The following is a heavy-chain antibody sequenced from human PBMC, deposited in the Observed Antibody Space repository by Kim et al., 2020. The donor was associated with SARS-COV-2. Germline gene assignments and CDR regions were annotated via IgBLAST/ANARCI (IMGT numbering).Heavy chain of an antibody. CDR3: AKDSLKGVVTG. V-gene: IGHV3-23*03. Sequence: GGSLRLSCAASGFTFSSYAMSWVRQAPGKGLEWVSVIYSGGSSTYYADSVKGRFTISRDNSKNTLYLQMNSLRAEDTAVYYCAKDSLKGVVTGWGQGTLVTVSS. J-gene: IGHJ4*02. CDR1: GFTFSSYA. D-gene: IGHD2-21*02. CDR2: IYSGGSST.